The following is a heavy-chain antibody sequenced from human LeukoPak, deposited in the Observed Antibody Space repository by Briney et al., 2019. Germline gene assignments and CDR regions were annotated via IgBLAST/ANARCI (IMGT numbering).Heavy chain of an antibody. CDR1: GGSISSSSYY. V-gene: IGHV4-39*01. CDR2: IYYSGST. Sequence: SETLSLTCTVSGGSISSSSYYWGWIRQPPGKGLEWIGSIYYSGSTYYNPSLKSRVTISVDTSKNQFSLKLSSVTAADTAVYYCARHTWFGERKLGWFDPWGQGTLVTVSS. D-gene: IGHD3-10*01. CDR3: ARHTWFGERKLGWFDP. J-gene: IGHJ5*02.